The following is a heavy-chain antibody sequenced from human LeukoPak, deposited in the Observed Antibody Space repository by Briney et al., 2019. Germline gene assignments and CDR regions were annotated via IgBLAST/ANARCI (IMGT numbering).Heavy chain of an antibody. CDR1: GFSFSGYA. J-gene: IGHJ3*02. D-gene: IGHD2-21*02. CDR3: AKDLTISVVVTAMDGPPDAFDI. Sequence: PGGSLRLSCSASGFSFSGYALSWVRQAPGKGLEWVSSISHNGGSTLYADSMKGRFTISRDNSKNTLYLQMNSLRAEDTAVYYCAKDLTISVVVTAMDGPPDAFDIWGQGTMATVSS. V-gene: IGHV3-23*01. CDR2: ISHNGGST.